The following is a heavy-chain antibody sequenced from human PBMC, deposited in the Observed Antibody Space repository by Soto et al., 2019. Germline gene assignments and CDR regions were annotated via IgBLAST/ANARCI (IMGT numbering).Heavy chain of an antibody. Sequence: SGPTLVNPTQTLTLTCTFSGFSLSTSGMCVSWIRQPPGKALEWLALIDWDDDKYYSTSLKTRLTISKDTSKNQVVLTMTNMDPVDTATYYCARITGTSPGAHRMDVWGQGNTVTVSS. J-gene: IGHJ6*02. CDR3: ARITGTSPGAHRMDV. V-gene: IGHV2-70*01. CDR2: IDWDDDK. D-gene: IGHD1-7*01. CDR1: GFSLSTSGMC.